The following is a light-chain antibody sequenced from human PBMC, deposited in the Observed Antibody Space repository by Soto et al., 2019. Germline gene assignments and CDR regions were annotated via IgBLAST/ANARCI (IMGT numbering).Light chain of an antibody. Sequence: DIQMTQSPSSLSASVGDRVTITCRASQGIGNDLGWYQQKPGNAPKRLIFAASSLQSGVPSRFSGSESGTEFTLTISSLQPEDFATYYCQQYGNYWTFGQGTKVDIK. V-gene: IGKV1-17*01. CDR1: QGIGND. CDR2: AAS. CDR3: QQYGNYWT. J-gene: IGKJ1*01.